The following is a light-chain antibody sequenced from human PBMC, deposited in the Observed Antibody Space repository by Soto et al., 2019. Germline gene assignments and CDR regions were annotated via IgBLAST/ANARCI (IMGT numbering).Light chain of an antibody. CDR3: QQYNNWPGT. Sequence: DILMTQSPATLSLSPGGRATLSCRASQNVSSNLAWYQQKPGQAPRLLIQRASTRATGIPARFSGSGSGTEFTLTISSLQSEDFAVYFCQQYNNWPGTFGQGTKVEIK. CDR1: QNVSSN. J-gene: IGKJ1*01. CDR2: RAS. V-gene: IGKV3-15*01.